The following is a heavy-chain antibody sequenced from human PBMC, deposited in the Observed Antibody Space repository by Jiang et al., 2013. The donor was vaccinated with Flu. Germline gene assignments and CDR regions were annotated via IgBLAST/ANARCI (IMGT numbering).Heavy chain of an antibody. D-gene: IGHD5-18*01. CDR2: IYYSGST. CDR3: ARDSGGEDTAMAD. Sequence: GLVKPSETLSLTCTVSGGSISSYYWSWIRQPPGKGLEWIGYIYYSGSTNYNPSLKSRVTISVDTSKNQFSLKLSSVTAADTAVYYCARDSGGEDTAMADWGQGTLVTVSS. CDR1: GGSISSYY. V-gene: IGHV4-59*13. J-gene: IGHJ4*02.